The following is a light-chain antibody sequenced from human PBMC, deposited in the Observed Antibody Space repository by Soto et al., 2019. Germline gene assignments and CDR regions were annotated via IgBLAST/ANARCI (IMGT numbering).Light chain of an antibody. CDR3: QSSDNSLPGLVI. Sequence: QSVLTQPPSMSGAPGQRVTISCTGSSSNIGAGYDVHRYQQLPGTPPKLLIYLNNDRPSGVPDRFSGSKSGTSASLAITGLRADDEAVYYCQSSDNSLPGLVIFGGGTKVTVL. CDR2: LNN. CDR1: SSNIGAGYD. V-gene: IGLV1-40*01. J-gene: IGLJ2*01.